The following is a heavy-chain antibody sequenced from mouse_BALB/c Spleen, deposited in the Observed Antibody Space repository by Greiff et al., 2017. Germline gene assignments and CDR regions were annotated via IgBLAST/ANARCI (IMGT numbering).Heavy chain of an antibody. J-gene: IGHJ3*01. V-gene: IGHV3-6*02. CDR1: GYSITSGYY. CDR2: ISYDGSN. CDR3: ARIYGNYEAY. Sequence: EVKLMESGPGLVKPSQSLSLTCSVTGYSITSGYYWNWIRQFPGNKLEWMGYISYDGSNNYNPSLKNRISITRDTSKNQFFLKLNSVTTEDTATYYCARIYGNYEAYWGQGTLVTVSA. D-gene: IGHD2-1*01.